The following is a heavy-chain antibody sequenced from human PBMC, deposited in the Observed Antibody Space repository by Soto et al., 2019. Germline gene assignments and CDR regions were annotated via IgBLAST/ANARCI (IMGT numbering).Heavy chain of an antibody. CDR3: AREGPRPYYYYGMDV. Sequence: QVQLVQSGAEVKKPGASVKVSCRSSGYTFSMSGISWVRQAPGQGREWMGWISGYNGYTNYEQKFQERVTMTTDTTTNTAYMELSSLRSDDTAVYYCAREGPRPYYYYGMDVWGQGTTVTVSS. CDR1: GYTFSMSG. CDR2: ISGYNGYT. V-gene: IGHV1-18*01. J-gene: IGHJ6*02.